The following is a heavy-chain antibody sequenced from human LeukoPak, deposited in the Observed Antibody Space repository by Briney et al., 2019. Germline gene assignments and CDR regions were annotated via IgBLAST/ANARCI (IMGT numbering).Heavy chain of an antibody. Sequence: KPGESLKISCKGSGYSFTDYRIGWVRQMAGKGLEWMGIIYPRDSDTRHSPSFQGQVTISADRSISTAYLQWSSLKASDTAIYYCARHIVTGTSSFYAFDLWGQGTMVTVSS. CDR3: ARHIVTGTSSFYAFDL. V-gene: IGHV5-51*01. D-gene: IGHD1-7*01. CDR1: GYSFTDYR. CDR2: IYPRDSDT. J-gene: IGHJ3*01.